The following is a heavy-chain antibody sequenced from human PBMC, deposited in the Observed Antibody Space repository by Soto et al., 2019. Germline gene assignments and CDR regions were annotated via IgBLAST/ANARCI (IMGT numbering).Heavy chain of an antibody. D-gene: IGHD3-22*01. CDR3: AKDLMMVTGNARDM. Sequence: GWSLRLSCAASGFTFRTYGMHWVRQAPGKGLEWVAVISFDGSKRDYADTMKGRCTISRDNSKDTLYLQMNSLRAEDTAVYYCAKDLMMVTGNARDMWGRGTMGT. J-gene: IGHJ3*02. CDR2: ISFDGSKR. V-gene: IGHV3-30*18. CDR1: GFTFRTYG.